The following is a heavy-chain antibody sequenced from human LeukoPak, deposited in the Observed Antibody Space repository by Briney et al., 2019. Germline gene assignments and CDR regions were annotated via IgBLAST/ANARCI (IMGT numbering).Heavy chain of an antibody. CDR2: ISSSSSYI. Sequence: GGSLRLSCAASGFTFSSYSMNWVREAPGKGLEWVSSISSSSSYIYYADSAKGRFTISRDNAKNSVYLQMSSLRAEDTGVYYCATTLNIATPGHLWGQGALVTVSS. CDR3: ATTLNIATPGHL. CDR1: GFTFSSYS. D-gene: IGHD6-13*01. V-gene: IGHV3-21*01. J-gene: IGHJ4*02.